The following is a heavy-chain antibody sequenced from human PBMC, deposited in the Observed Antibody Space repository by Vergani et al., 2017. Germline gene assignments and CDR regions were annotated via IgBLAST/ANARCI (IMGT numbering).Heavy chain of an antibody. CDR1: GFTSSACP. J-gene: IGHJ4*02. CDR3: ARHSYDTTPYWQGGDDC. Sequence: EVKLVESGGGLVQLGGPVSLSCAASGFTSSACPMTWVRQAPGKGLGWVSAISARYPSTYYADSVKGRFTISRDNSRNMLYLQMNSLRAEDTAVYYCARHSYDTTPYWQGGDDCWGQGALVSVSA. CDR2: ISARYPST. D-gene: IGHD3-22*01. V-gene: IGHV3-23*04.